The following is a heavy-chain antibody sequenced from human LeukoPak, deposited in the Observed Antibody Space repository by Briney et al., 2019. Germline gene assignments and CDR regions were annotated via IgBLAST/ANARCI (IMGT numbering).Heavy chain of an antibody. CDR3: AELSITMIGGV. Sequence: GGSLRLSCAASGFTFSSYSMNWVRQAPGKGLEWVSYISSSSSTIYYADSVKGRFTISRDNSKNTLYLQMNSLRAEDTAVYYCAELSITMIGGVWGKGTTVTISS. V-gene: IGHV3-48*01. CDR1: GFTFSSYS. CDR2: ISSSSSTI. D-gene: IGHD3-10*02. J-gene: IGHJ6*04.